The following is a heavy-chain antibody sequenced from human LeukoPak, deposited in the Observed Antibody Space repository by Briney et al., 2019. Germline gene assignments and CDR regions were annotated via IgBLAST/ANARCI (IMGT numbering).Heavy chain of an antibody. D-gene: IGHD6-13*01. V-gene: IGHV4-34*01. Sequence: PSETLSLTCAVYGGSFSGYYWSWIRQPPGKGLEWIGEINHSGSTNYNPSLKSRVTISVDTSENQFSLKLSSVTAADTAVYYCARSRIAAAAPPDYWGQGTLVTVSS. CDR3: ARSRIAAAAPPDY. J-gene: IGHJ4*02. CDR1: GGSFSGYY. CDR2: INHSGST.